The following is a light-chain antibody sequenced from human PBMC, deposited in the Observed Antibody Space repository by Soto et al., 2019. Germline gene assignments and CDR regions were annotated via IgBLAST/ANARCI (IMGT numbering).Light chain of an antibody. CDR3: QEYNNYGT. CDR2: DAS. CDR1: QSISSW. Sequence: DIQMTQSPSTLSASVGDRVTITCRASQSISSWLAWYQQKPGKAPKSLVYDASSLESGVPSRFSGSGSGTEFTLTISSLQPDDFATYYCQEYNNYGTFGQGTKVDIK. J-gene: IGKJ1*01. V-gene: IGKV1-5*01.